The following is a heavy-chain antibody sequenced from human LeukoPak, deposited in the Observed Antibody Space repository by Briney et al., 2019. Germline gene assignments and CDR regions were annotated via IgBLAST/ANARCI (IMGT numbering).Heavy chain of an antibody. Sequence: GGSLRLFCAASGFTFSGYSMNWVRQAPGKGLEWVSSISSSSSYIYYADSVKGRFTISRDNAKNSLYLQMNSLRAEDTAVYYCARDSRRGELLTLFDPWGQGTLVTVSS. J-gene: IGHJ5*02. CDR2: ISSSSSYI. CDR1: GFTFSGYS. D-gene: IGHD1-26*01. CDR3: ARDSRRGELLTLFDP. V-gene: IGHV3-21*01.